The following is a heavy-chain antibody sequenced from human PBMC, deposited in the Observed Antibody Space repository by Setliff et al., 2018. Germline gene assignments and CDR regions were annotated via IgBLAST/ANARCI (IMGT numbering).Heavy chain of an antibody. D-gene: IGHD2-21*02. J-gene: IGHJ4*02. CDR3: ARVHDTVVTLYYFDY. CDR1: GGSFSGYY. V-gene: IGHV4-34*01. Sequence: PSETLSLTCAVYGGSFSGYYWSWIRQPPGKGLEWIGSIYYSGSTYYNPSLKSRVTISVDTSKNQFSLKLSSVTAADTAVYYCARVHDTVVTLYYFDYWGQGTLVTVSS. CDR2: IYYSGST.